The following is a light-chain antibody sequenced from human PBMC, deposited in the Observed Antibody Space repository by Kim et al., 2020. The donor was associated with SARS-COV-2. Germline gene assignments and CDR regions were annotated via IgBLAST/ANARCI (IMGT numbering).Light chain of an antibody. CDR2: AVS. J-gene: IGLJ3*02. Sequence: GQSVTISCTGTSCDVGGYNYVSWYQLRHDKAPKLMIYAVSERPSGVPDRFSGSKSGNTAFLTISGLQAEDEGDYYCSSYAGSSSLLFGGGTQLTVL. CDR1: SCDVGGYNY. V-gene: IGLV2-11*01. CDR3: SSYAGSSSLL.